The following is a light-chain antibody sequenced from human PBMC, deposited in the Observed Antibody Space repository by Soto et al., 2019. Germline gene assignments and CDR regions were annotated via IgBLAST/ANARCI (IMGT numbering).Light chain of an antibody. CDR3: QQYQTYSRT. V-gene: IGKV1-5*03. J-gene: IGKJ1*01. CDR2: DGS. Sequence: DIQMTQSPSTLSASIGDRIIITCRASQSINTWLAWYQQKPGEAPKLLIYDGSTLAREVPSRFSGSGSETEFTLTISRLQPDDFATFYCQQYQTYSRTFGQGTKVEV. CDR1: QSINTW.